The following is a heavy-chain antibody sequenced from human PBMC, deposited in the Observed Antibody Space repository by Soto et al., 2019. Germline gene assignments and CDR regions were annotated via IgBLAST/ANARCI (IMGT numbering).Heavy chain of an antibody. V-gene: IGHV3-74*01. CDR3: VRIRRGDGYTFGY. J-gene: IGHJ4*02. D-gene: IGHD5-12*01. Sequence: EVQLVESGGVSVQPGGSLRLSCTASGLTLSNYWMHWVRQAPGKGLVWVSRINTDGSTTTYADSVKGRFTISRDNAKNTLYLQMNSLRDDDTAVYYCVRIRRGDGYTFGYWGQGTLVTVSS. CDR2: INTDGSTT. CDR1: GLTLSNYW.